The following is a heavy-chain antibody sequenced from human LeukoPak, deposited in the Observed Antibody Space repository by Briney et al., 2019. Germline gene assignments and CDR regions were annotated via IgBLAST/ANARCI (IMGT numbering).Heavy chain of an antibody. V-gene: IGHV4-38-2*01. Sequence: SETLSLTCAVSGYSISSGYYWGWIRQPPGKGLELIWSMYQSGSSYYNPSLKSRVTISVDTSKNQFSLKLRPLTAADTAVYYCARNTMIRGIIITWFDPWGQGALVTVSS. CDR1: GYSISSGYY. CDR2: MYQSGSS. CDR3: ARNTMIRGIIITWFDP. D-gene: IGHD3-10*01. J-gene: IGHJ5*02.